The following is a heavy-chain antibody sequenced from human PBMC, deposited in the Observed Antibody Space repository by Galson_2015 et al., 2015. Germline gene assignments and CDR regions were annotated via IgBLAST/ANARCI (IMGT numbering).Heavy chain of an antibody. CDR1: GFMFSNYA. CDR3: AKSSTGPSLEYYYVDV. CDR2: ISGRRGDT. J-gene: IGHJ6*03. D-gene: IGHD1-1*01. Sequence: SLRLSCAASGFMFSNYAMSWVRQAPGKGLEWVSVISGRRGDTYYADSVTGRFTISRDDSKNTLYLQVNSLRAEDTALYYCAKSSTGPSLEYYYVDVWGKGTTVTVSS. V-gene: IGHV3-23*01.